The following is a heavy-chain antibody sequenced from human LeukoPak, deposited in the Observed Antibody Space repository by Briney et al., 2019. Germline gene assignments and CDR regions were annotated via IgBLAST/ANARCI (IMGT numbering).Heavy chain of an antibody. CDR2: MNPNSGNT. Sequence: ASVKVSCKASGYTFTSYAMHWVRQATGQGLEWMGWMNPNSGNTGYAQKFQGRVTITRNTSISTAYMELSSLRSEDTAVYYCARFSGYYDAFDIWGQGTMVTVSS. V-gene: IGHV1-8*03. J-gene: IGHJ3*02. CDR3: ARFSGYYDAFDI. CDR1: GYTFTSYA. D-gene: IGHD3-22*01.